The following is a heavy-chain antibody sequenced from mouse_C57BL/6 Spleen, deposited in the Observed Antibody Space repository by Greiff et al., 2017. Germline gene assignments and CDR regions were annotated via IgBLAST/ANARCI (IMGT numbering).Heavy chain of an antibody. CDR3: ARPGTGYFDY. CDR2: ISSGSSTI. J-gene: IGHJ2*01. CDR1: GFTFSDYG. V-gene: IGHV5-17*01. D-gene: IGHD4-1*01. Sequence: EVQLVESGGGLVKPGGSLKLSCAASGFTFSDYGMHWVRQAPEMGLEWGAYISSGSSTIYYADTVKGRFTISRDNAKNTLFLQRTSLRSEDTAMYYCARPGTGYFDYWGQGTTLTVSS.